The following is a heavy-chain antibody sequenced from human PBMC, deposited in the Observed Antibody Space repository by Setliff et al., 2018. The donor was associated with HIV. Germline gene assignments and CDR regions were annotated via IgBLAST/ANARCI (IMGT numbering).Heavy chain of an antibody. CDR3: ARASNYDLMTALGSF. CDR1: GFTSNYA. D-gene: IGHD3-9*01. CDR2: ISWNGGYI. J-gene: IGHJ1*01. V-gene: IGHV3-9*02. Sequence: SLRLSCEGSGFTSNYAMHWVRQAPGKGLEWVAGISWNGGYIGSADSVRGRFIISRDNDKKSLYLQMNSLRPEDTALYYCARASNYDLMTALGSFWGQGTLVTVSS.